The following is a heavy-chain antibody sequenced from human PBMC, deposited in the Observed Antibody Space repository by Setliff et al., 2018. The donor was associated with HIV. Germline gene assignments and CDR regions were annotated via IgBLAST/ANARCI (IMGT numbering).Heavy chain of an antibody. CDR1: GGAFNTSSSY. V-gene: IGHV4-39*01. Sequence: SETLSLTCTVSGGAFNTSSSYWGWIRQPPGKGLEYIGGIFYSGSAYYNPSLKSRVTISVDTSKNQLSLKLSSVTAADTAVYYCARLKLSVVIDYWGQGTLVTVSS. J-gene: IGHJ4*02. CDR2: IFYSGSA. CDR3: ARLKLSVVIDY. D-gene: IGHD2-21*01.